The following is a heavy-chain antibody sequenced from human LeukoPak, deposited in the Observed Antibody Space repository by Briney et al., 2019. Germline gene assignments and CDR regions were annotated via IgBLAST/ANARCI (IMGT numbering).Heavy chain of an antibody. CDR1: GYTFTSYG. V-gene: IGHV1-18*01. J-gene: IGHJ4*02. Sequence: GASVKVSCKASGYTFTSYGISWVRQAPGQGLEWMGWISAYNGNTNYAQKLQGRVTMTTDTSTSTAYMELRSLRSDDTAVYYCARWRGYCSGGSCPGLDYWGQGTLVTVSS. CDR2: ISAYNGNT. D-gene: IGHD2-15*01. CDR3: ARWRGYCSGGSCPGLDY.